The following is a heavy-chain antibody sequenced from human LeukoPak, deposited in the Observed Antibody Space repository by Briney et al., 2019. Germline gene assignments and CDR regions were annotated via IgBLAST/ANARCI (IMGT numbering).Heavy chain of an antibody. CDR3: AKTFGEYFYY. Sequence: SQTLSLTCTFSGGSISIYYWSWIRQPARKGREWIGRIYTSGSTNYNPSLKSRVTMAVDTSKNQFSLRLSSVTAADTAVYYCAKTFGEYFYYCGQGTLVTVSP. V-gene: IGHV4-4*07. CDR2: IYTSGST. J-gene: IGHJ4*02. D-gene: IGHD4-17*01. CDR1: GGSISIYY.